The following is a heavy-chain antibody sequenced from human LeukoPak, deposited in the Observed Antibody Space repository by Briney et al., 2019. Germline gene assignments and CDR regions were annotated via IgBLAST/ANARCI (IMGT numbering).Heavy chain of an antibody. CDR1: GFTFSSFA. J-gene: IGHJ5*01. V-gene: IGHV3-23*01. Sequence: GGSLRLSCAASGFTFSSFAMFWVRQAPGKGLEWVSGVSASGGVTYYPDSVKGRFTISRDNSKNTLYLQMKSLRADDTAEYYCAKGIGIAVAPFDSWGQGTLVTVSS. CDR2: VSASGGVT. CDR3: AKGIGIAVAPFDS. D-gene: IGHD6-13*01.